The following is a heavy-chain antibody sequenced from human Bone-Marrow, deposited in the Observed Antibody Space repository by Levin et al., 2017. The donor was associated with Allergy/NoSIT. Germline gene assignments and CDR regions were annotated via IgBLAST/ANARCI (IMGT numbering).Heavy chain of an antibody. D-gene: IGHD6-19*01. Sequence: QAGGSLRLSCAASGFTFSSYGMHWVRQAPGEGLEWVAGISYDGSKQYYVDSVKARFTISRDNSKNTLYLQMNSLRVEDTAMYYCARDGIVDDSKGWPHAYWGQGTLVTVSS. CDR3: ARDGIVDDSKGWPHAY. CDR2: ISYDGSKQ. CDR1: GFTFSSYG. J-gene: IGHJ4*02. V-gene: IGHV3-30*03.